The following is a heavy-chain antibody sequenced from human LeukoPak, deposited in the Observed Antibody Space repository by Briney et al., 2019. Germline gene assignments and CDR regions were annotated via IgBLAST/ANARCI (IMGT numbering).Heavy chain of an antibody. CDR2: INHSGST. D-gene: IGHD2-15*01. J-gene: IGHJ5*02. Sequence: SETLSLTCAVYGGSFSGYYWSWIRQPPGKGLEWIGEINHSGSTNYNPSLKSRVTISVDTSKNQLSLMVSSVTAADTAVYYCARGVVFDAWREGTNATVSS. V-gene: IGHV4-34*01. CDR3: ARGVVFDA. CDR1: GGSFSGYY.